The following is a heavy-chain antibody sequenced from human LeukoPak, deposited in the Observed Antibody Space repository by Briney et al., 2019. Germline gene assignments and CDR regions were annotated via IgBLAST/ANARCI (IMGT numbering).Heavy chain of an antibody. CDR2: FDPEDAEV. J-gene: IGHJ4*02. Sequence: ASVKVSCKVSGNTLTDLSIHWVRQAPGKGLDWMGGFDPEDAEVVYAEKFQDRVTMTEDPSADTAYLELSSLRSEDTAVYYCAAEGQWSLVHYFNSWGQGTLVTVSS. D-gene: IGHD2-15*01. CDR3: AAEGQWSLVHYFNS. CDR1: GNTLTDLS. V-gene: IGHV1-24*01.